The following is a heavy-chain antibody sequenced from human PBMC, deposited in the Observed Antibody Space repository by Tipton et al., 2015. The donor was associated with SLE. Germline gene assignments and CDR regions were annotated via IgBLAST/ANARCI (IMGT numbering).Heavy chain of an antibody. J-gene: IGHJ6*03. CDR1: GDSIRNENYY. CDR2: IYYDETT. D-gene: IGHD6-13*01. Sequence: TLSLTCTVSGDSIRNENYYWGWFRQPPGKGLEWIAAIYYDETTYYNTSLDSRATISVDMSKNQFSLNLRSVTVADTAVYFCARTRQQLDGDYYYYMDVWGKGTTVIVSS. V-gene: IGHV4-39*01. CDR3: ARTRQQLDGDYYYYMDV.